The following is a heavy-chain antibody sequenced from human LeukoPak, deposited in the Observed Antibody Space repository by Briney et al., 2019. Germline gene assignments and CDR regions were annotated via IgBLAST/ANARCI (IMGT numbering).Heavy chain of an antibody. D-gene: IGHD2-21*02. CDR1: GDSVSRNTAA. CDR3: AREVTRGALDI. J-gene: IGHJ3*02. V-gene: IGHV6-1*01. CDR2: TYYRSKWYS. Sequence: SQTLSLTCAISGDSVSRNTAAWKWIRESASRGLEWLGRTYYRSKWYSNYAISMKSRITINSDSSKNQFSLQLNPVTPEDTALYYCAREVTRGALDIRGQGTMVTVSS.